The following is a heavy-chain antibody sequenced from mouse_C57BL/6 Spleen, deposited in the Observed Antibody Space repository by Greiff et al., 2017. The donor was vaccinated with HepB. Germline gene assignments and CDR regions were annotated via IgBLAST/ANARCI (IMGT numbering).Heavy chain of an antibody. CDR1: GYTFTEYT. CDR2: FYPGSGSI. Sequence: VKLQESGAELVKPGASVKLSCKASGYTFTEYTIHWVKQRSGQGLEWIGWFYPGSGSIKYNEKFKDKATLTADKSSSTVYMELSRLTSEDSAVYFCARHGSDEDPGGWYFDVWGTGTTVTVSS. J-gene: IGHJ1*03. CDR3: ARHGSDEDPGGWYFDV. V-gene: IGHV1-62-2*01.